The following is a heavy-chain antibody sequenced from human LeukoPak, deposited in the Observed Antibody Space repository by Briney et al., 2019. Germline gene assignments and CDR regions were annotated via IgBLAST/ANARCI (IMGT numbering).Heavy chain of an antibody. D-gene: IGHD3-22*01. CDR2: ISAYNGNT. V-gene: IGHV1-18*01. Sequence: ASVKVSCKASGYTFTSYGISWVRQAPGQGLEWMGWISAYNGNTNYAQKLQGRVTVTTDTSTSTAYMELRSLRSDDTAVYYCARATIVVVTHINSYGMDVWGQGTTVTVSS. CDR1: GYTFTSYG. J-gene: IGHJ6*02. CDR3: ARATIVVVTHINSYGMDV.